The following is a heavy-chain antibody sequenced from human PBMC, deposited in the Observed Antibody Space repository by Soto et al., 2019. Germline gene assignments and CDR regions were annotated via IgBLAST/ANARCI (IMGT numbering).Heavy chain of an antibody. CDR1: GFTFSSYS. J-gene: IGHJ3*02. V-gene: IGHV3-21*01. Sequence: GGTLRLSCAASGFTFSSYSMNWVRQDQGKGLEWVSSISSSSYIYYADSVKGRFTISRDNAKNSLYLQMNSLRAEDTAVYYCARNAFDIWGQGTMVTVSS. CDR2: ISSSSYI. CDR3: ARNAFDI.